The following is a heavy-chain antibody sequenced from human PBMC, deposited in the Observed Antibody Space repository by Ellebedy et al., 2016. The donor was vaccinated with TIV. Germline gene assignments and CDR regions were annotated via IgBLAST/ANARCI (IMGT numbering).Heavy chain of an antibody. J-gene: IGHJ4*02. CDR1: GLIFSTYG. CDR3: ARVPLDGAVAGTVEVAFDY. CDR2: IKEDGSEK. D-gene: IGHD6-19*01. V-gene: IGHV3-7*03. Sequence: PGGSLRLSCAASGLIFSTYGMAWVRQAPGKGLEWVANIKEDGSEKYYVDSVKGRFTISRDNAKNSLYLQMNTLRAEDTAVYYCARVPLDGAVAGTVEVAFDYWGQGTPVTVSS.